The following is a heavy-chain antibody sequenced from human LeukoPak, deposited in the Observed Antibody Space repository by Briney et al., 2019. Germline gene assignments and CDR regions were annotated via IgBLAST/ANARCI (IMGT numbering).Heavy chain of an antibody. CDR1: GGSISSYY. CDR3: ARDLNDFWSGYFSYYYYGMDV. J-gene: IGHJ6*02. CDR2: IYTSGST. V-gene: IGHV4-4*07. Sequence: SETLSLTCTVSGGSISSYYWSWIRQPAGKGLEWIGRIYTSGSTNYNPSLKSRVTMSVDTSKNQFSLKLSSVTAADTAVYYCARDLNDFWSGYFSYYYYGMDVWGQGTTVTVSS. D-gene: IGHD3-3*01.